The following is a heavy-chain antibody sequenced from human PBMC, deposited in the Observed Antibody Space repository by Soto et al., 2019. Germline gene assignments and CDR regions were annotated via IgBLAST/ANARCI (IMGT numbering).Heavy chain of an antibody. D-gene: IGHD6-19*01. CDR3: ASNRVNSSGWYGYYYYYGMDV. V-gene: IGHV5-10-1*01. CDR1: GYSFTSYW. Sequence: GESLKISCKGSGYSFTSYWISWVRQMPGKGLEWMGRIDPSDSYTNYSPSFQGHVTISADKSISTAYLQWSSLKASDTPMYYCASNRVNSSGWYGYYYYYGMDVWGQGTTVTVSS. CDR2: IDPSDSYT. J-gene: IGHJ6*02.